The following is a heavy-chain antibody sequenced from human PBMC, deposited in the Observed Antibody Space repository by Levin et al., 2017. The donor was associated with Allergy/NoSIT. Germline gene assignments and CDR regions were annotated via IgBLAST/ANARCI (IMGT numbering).Heavy chain of an antibody. CDR1: GFTFSSYA. CDR2: TSGSGGST. J-gene: IGHJ3*02. V-gene: IGHV3-23*01. CDR3: AKDKKFYGSGTYIDSFDI. D-gene: IGHD3-10*01. Sequence: GESLKISCAASGFTFSSYAMSWVRQAPGKGLQWVSSTSGSGGSTYYADSVKGRFTISRDNSKNTLFLQMSSLRAEDTAVYYCAKDKKFYGSGTYIDSFDIWGQGTMVTVSS.